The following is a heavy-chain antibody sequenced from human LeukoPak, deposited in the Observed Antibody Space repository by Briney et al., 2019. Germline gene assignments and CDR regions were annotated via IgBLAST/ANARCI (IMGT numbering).Heavy chain of an antibody. J-gene: IGHJ4*02. CDR2: MNPNTGDT. D-gene: IGHD4-17*01. Sequence: ASVTVSCKASGFTFTSYDVNWVRQASGQGLEWMGWMNPNTGDTGYAQKFQGRVTMTRDISISTAYMELRGLRSEDTAVYYCVSFETLPEPYDGEDDNKDYWGQGTQVTVSS. CDR1: GFTFTSYD. CDR3: VSFETLPEPYDGEDDNKDY. V-gene: IGHV1-8*01.